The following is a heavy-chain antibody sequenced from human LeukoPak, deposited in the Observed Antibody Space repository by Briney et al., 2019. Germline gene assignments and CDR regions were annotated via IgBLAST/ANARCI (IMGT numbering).Heavy chain of an antibody. D-gene: IGHD4-17*01. CDR3: AGEGDYWHRFDY. V-gene: IGHV4-59*01. CDR1: GASINDYY. CDR2: IFHSGST. Sequence: SETLSLTCTVSGASINDYYWTWIRQPPGKGLEWIANIFHSGSTNYNPSLKSRVTISVEASKNQFSLRLSSVTAADTAVYYCAGEGDYWHRFDYWGRGTLVTVS. J-gene: IGHJ4*02.